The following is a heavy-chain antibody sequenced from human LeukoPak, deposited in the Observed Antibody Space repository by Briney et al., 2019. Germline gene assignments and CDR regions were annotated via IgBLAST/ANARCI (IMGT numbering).Heavy chain of an antibody. CDR1: RYTFTGYY. CDR3: ARDSGGRGGYFTNGLCFSRFFDY. V-gene: IGHV1-2*02. D-gene: IGHD2-8*01. CDR2: INPNSGGT. J-gene: IGHJ4*02. Sequence: ASVKVSCKPSRYTFTGYYMHWVRQSPGPGLGWMGWINPNSGGTNYAQKFQGRVTMTRDTSISTAYMELRRLRSVDTAVDYCARDSGGRGGYFTNGLCFSRFFDYWGQGTLVTVSS.